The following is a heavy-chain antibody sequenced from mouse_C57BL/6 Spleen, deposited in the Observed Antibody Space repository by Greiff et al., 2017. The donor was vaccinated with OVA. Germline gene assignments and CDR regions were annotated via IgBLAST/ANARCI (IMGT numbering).Heavy chain of an antibody. D-gene: IGHD2-2*01. V-gene: IGHV3-6*01. Sequence: EVKLEESGPGLVKPSQSLSLTCSVTGYSITSGYYWNWIRQFPGNKLEWMGYISYDGSNNYNPSLKNRISITRDTSKNQFFLKLNSVTTEDTATYYCARDRVTTGFAYWGQGTLVTVSA. CDR1: GYSITSGYY. J-gene: IGHJ3*01. CDR2: ISYDGSN. CDR3: ARDRVTTGFAY.